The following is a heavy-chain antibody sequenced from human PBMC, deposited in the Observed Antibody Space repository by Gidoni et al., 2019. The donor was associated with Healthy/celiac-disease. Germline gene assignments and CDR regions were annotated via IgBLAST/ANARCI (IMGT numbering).Heavy chain of an antibody. CDR2: IYYSGTT. Sequence: QLQLQESGPRLVKPSETLSLTCTVSGGSISSSSYYWGWIRQPPGKGLEWIGSIYYSGTTYYNPSLKSRVTISVDTAKNQFSLKLSSVTAADTAVYYCARRVGYCSGGKCYSSLGYFDSWGQGTLVTVFS. CDR1: GGSISSSSYY. J-gene: IGHJ4*02. D-gene: IGHD2-15*01. CDR3: ARRVGYCSGGKCYSSLGYFDS. V-gene: IGHV4-39*01.